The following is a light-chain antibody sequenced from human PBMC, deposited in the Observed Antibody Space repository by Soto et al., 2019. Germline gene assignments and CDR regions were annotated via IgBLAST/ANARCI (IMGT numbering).Light chain of an antibody. V-gene: IGLV2-8*01. Sequence: QSVLTQPPSASGSPGQSVTISCTGTSSDVGGYNYVSWYQQYSGKAPKLMIYEVSKRPSGVPDRFSGSKSGNTASLTVSGLQADDEADYYCSSYAGSNNFVVFGGGTKVTVL. J-gene: IGLJ2*01. CDR1: SSDVGGYNY. CDR2: EVS. CDR3: SSYAGSNNFVV.